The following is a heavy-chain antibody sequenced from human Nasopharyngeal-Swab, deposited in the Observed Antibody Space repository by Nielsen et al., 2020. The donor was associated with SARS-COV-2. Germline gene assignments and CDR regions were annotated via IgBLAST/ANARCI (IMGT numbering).Heavy chain of an antibody. CDR2: IWYDGSNK. V-gene: IGHV3-33*01. D-gene: IGHD2-15*01. Sequence: VRQAPGKGLEWVAVIWYDGSNKYYADSVKGRFTTSRDNSKNTLYLQMNSLRAEDTAVYYCASGGGIGCSGGSCYSSLWYYYYMDVWGKGTTVTVSS. CDR3: ASGGGIGCSGGSCYSSLWYYYYMDV. J-gene: IGHJ6*03.